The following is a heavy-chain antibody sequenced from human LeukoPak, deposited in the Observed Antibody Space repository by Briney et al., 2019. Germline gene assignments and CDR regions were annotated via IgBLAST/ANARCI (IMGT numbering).Heavy chain of an antibody. V-gene: IGHV3-9*01. CDR2: ISWNSGSI. D-gene: IGHD6-19*01. J-gene: IGHJ3*02. CDR1: GFTFDDYT. Sequence: PGGSLRLSCAASGFTFDDYTMHWVRQAPGKGLEWVSGISWNSGSIGYADSVKGRFTISRDNAKNSLYLQMNSLRAEDTAVYYCARDGQWYSSGWPLAHDAFDIWGQGTMVTVSS. CDR3: ARDGQWYSSGWPLAHDAFDI.